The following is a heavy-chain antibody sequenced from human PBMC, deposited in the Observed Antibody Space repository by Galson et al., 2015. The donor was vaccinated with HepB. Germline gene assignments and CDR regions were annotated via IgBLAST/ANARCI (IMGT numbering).Heavy chain of an antibody. V-gene: IGHV3-7*03. CDR1: GFSFSSYW. CDR3: ARDLFSSYFASGGGL. D-gene: IGHD3-9*01. CDR2: IKQDGSDR. J-gene: IGHJ4*02. Sequence: SLRLSCAGSGFSFSSYWMSWVRQAPGKGLEWVAHIKQDGSDRHYVDSVKGRFTISRDNAKKSLYLQMNSLRAGDTAVYYCARDLFSSYFASGGGLWGQGTLLIVSP.